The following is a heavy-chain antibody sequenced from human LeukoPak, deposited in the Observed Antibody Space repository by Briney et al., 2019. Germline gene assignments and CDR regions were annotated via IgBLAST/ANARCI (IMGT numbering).Heavy chain of an antibody. CDR1: GFTVSSNY. CDR3: ARHSSRWYDGGINWFDP. V-gene: IGHV3-53*05. J-gene: IGHJ5*02. D-gene: IGHD6-19*01. CDR2: IYSGGST. Sequence: RTGGSLRLSCAASGFTVSSNYMSWVRQAPGKGLEWVSVIYSGGSTYYADSVKGRFTISRDNSKNTLYLQMNSLRAEDTAVYYCARHSSRWYDGGINWFDPWGQGTLVTVSS.